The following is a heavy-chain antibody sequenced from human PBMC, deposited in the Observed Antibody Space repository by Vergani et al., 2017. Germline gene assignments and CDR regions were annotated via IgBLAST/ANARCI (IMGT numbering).Heavy chain of an antibody. CDR3: ARVPPAAENYYYYGMDV. CDR2: IIPIFGTA. D-gene: IGHD2-2*01. V-gene: IGHV1-69*01. CDR1: GGTFSSYA. J-gene: IGHJ6*02. Sequence: QVQLVQSGAEVKKPGSSVKVSCKASGGTFSSYAISWVRQAPGQGLEWMGGIIPIFGTANYAQKFQGRVTITADESTSTAYMELSSLRSEDTAVYYCARVPPAAENYYYYGMDVWGQGTTVTVSS.